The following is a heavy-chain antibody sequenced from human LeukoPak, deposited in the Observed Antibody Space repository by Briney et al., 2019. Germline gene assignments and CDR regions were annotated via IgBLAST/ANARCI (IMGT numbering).Heavy chain of an antibody. J-gene: IGHJ4*02. CDR3: ASRKGGYSYGFRFDY. CDR2: ISAYNGNT. D-gene: IGHD5-18*01. CDR1: GYTFTSYA. Sequence: ASVKVSCKASGYTFTSYAMHWVRQAPGQRLEWMGWISAYNGNTNYAQKLQGRVTMTTDTSTSTAYMELRSLRSDDTAVYYCASRKGGYSYGFRFDYWGQGTLVTVSS. V-gene: IGHV1-18*01.